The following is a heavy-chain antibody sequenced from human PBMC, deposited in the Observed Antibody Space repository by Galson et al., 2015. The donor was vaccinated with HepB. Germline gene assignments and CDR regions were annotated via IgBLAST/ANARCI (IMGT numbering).Heavy chain of an antibody. CDR3: ARDSRRAFDY. CDR1: GFTFSSYT. CDR2: ISYDGSNK. V-gene: IGHV3-30*04. D-gene: IGHD3-10*01. Sequence: SLRLSCAASGFTFSSYTMHWVRQAPGKGLEWVAVISYDGSNKYYADSVKGRFTISRDNSKNTLYLQMNSLRAEDTAVNYCARDSRRAFDYWGQGTLVTVSS. J-gene: IGHJ4*02.